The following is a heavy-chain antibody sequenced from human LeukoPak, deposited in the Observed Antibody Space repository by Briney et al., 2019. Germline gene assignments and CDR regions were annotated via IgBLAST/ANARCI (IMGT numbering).Heavy chain of an antibody. V-gene: IGHV3-74*01. D-gene: IGHD1-26*01. CDR3: ATGRGTPLGF. CDR2: INTDGSST. Sequence: GGSLRLSCAASGFTFSSYWMPWFRQAPGKGLVWVSRINTDGSSTNYADSVKGRFTVSRDNAKNTLYLQMNSLRAEDTAVYYCATGRGTPLGFWGQGALVTVSS. CDR1: GFTFSSYW. J-gene: IGHJ4*02.